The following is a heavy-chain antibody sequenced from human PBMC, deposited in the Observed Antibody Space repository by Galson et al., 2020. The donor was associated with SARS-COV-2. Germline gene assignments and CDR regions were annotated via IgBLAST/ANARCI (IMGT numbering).Heavy chain of an antibody. CDR1: GFTFSNYP. Sequence: GGSLRLSCLASGFTFSNYPMFWVRQAPGKGLEYVSVIKSSGGDTYYADSVKGRFVISRDNSRDTLFLQMNTLRAEDTAVYYCVLLGTRFLGEAHLDYWGQGTRVTVSS. D-gene: IGHD3-10*01. J-gene: IGHJ4*02. CDR3: VLLGTRFLGEAHLDY. V-gene: IGHV3-64D*06. CDR2: IKSSGGDT.